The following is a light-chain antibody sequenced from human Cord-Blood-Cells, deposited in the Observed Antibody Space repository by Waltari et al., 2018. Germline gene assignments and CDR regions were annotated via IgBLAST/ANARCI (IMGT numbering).Light chain of an antibody. Sequence: QSALTQPASVSASPGQSITISCTGTSSDVGRYYCVSWYQQHPGKAPKLMIYEVSNRPSGVSNRFSGSKSGNTASLTISGLQAEDEADYYCSSYTSSSTRVFGTGTKVTVL. CDR1: SSDVGRYYC. CDR2: EVS. CDR3: SSYTSSSTRV. V-gene: IGLV2-14*01. J-gene: IGLJ1*01.